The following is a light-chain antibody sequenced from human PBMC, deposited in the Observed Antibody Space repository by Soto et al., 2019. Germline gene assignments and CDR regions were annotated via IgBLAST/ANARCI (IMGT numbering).Light chain of an antibody. CDR2: GAS. Sequence: EIVLTQSPGTLSLSPGERATLSCRASQSISSSYLAWYQQKPGQSPRPLVYGASSRATGFPDRFSGSGSGTDFTLTISRLEPEDVAVYYCQEYGSSRFTFGPGTKVDIK. CDR3: QEYGSSRFT. V-gene: IGKV3-20*01. J-gene: IGKJ3*01. CDR1: QSISSSY.